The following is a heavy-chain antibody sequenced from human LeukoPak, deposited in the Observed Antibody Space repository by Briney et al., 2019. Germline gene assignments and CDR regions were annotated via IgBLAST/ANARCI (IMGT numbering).Heavy chain of an antibody. CDR2: ISSSSSTI. V-gene: IGHV3-48*01. J-gene: IGHJ4*02. Sequence: TGGSLRLSCAASGFTFSSYSMNWVRQAPGKGLEWVSYISSSSSTIYYADSVKGRFTISRDNAKNSLYLQMNTLRADDTAVYYCARDGFGTGSNWGQGTLVTVSS. D-gene: IGHD3-16*01. CDR3: ARDGFGTGSN. CDR1: GFTFSSYS.